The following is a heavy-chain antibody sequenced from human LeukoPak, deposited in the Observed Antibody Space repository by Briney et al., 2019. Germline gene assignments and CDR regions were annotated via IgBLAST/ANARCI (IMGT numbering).Heavy chain of an antibody. J-gene: IGHJ6*03. V-gene: IGHV3-21*04. CDR1: GFTFSTYS. Sequence: PGGSLRLSCAASGFTFSTYSMNWVRQAPGKGLEWVSSISVSSTYINYADSVKGRFTISRDNAKNSLYLQMNSLRAEDTAVYYCARDRPVAIHQVYYSYYYMDVWGKGTTVTVSS. CDR3: ARDRPVAIHQVYYSYYYMDV. CDR2: ISVSSTYI. D-gene: IGHD2-2*01.